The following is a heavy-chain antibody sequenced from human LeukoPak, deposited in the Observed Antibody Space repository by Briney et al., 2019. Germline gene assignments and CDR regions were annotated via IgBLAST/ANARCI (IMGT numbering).Heavy chain of an antibody. D-gene: IGHD3-16*02. J-gene: IGHJ4*02. CDR3: ARDPMITFGGVIVHYFDY. V-gene: IGHV3-48*03. CDR1: GFTFSSYE. CDR2: ISSSGSTI. Sequence: GGSLRLSCAASGFTFSSYEMNWVRQAPGKGLEWVSYISSSGSTIYYADSVKGRFTISRDNAKNSLYLQMYSLRAEDTAVYYCARDPMITFGGVIVHYFDYWGQGTLVTVSS.